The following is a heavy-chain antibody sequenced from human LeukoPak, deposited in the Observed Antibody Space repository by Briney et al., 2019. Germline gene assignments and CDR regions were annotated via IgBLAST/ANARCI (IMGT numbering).Heavy chain of an antibody. D-gene: IGHD2-21*02. CDR1: GFTFSSYA. Sequence: GGSLRLSCAASGFTFSSYAMSWVRQAPGKGLEWVSAISGSGGSTYYADSVKGRFTISRGNSKNTLYLQMNSLRAEDTAVYYCAKQSAYCGGDCYSEYFDYWGQGTLVTVSS. CDR2: ISGSGGST. V-gene: IGHV3-23*01. CDR3: AKQSAYCGGDCYSEYFDY. J-gene: IGHJ4*02.